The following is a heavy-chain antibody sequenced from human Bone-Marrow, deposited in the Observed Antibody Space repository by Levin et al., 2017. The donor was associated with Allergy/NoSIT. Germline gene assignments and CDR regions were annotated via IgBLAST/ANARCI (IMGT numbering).Heavy chain of an antibody. CDR1: GGTFSSYA. D-gene: IGHD6-6*01. J-gene: IGHJ6*02. V-gene: IGHV1-69*06. CDR3: ARGLQLVSSLAYGMDV. CDR2: IIPIFGTA. Sequence: SSVKVSCKASGGTFSSYAISWVRQAPGQGLEWMGGIIPIFGTANYAQKFQGRVTITADKSTSTAYMELSSLRSEDTAVYYCARGLQLVSSLAYGMDVWGQGTTVTVSS.